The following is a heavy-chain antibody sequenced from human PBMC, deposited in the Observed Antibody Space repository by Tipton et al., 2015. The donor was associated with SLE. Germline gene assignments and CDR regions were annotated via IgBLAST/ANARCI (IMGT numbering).Heavy chain of an antibody. V-gene: IGHV4-59*01. CDR1: GGSISSYY. CDR3: ARVLVAIDYYYMDV. CDR2: IYYSGST. Sequence: TLSLTCTVSGGSISSYYWSWIRQPPGKGLEWIGYIYYSGSTNYNPSLKSRVTISVDTSKNQFFLKLSSETAADTAVYYCARVLVAIDYYYMDVWGKGTTVTVSS. J-gene: IGHJ6*03. D-gene: IGHD2-21*01.